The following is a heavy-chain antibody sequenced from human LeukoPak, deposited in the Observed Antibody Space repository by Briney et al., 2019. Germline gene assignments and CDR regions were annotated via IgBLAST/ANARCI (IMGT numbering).Heavy chain of an antibody. CDR2: IWYDGSNK. J-gene: IGHJ6*02. D-gene: IGHD3-10*01. Sequence: GGSLRLSCAASGFTFSYYYMSWIRQAPGKGQGWGAVIWYDGSNKYYADSVKGRFTISRDNSKNTLYLQMNSLRAEDTAVYYCARDQAPMVRATRETYYYYGMDVWGQGTTVTVSS. CDR1: GFTFSYYY. CDR3: ARDQAPMVRATRETYYYYGMDV. V-gene: IGHV3-33*08.